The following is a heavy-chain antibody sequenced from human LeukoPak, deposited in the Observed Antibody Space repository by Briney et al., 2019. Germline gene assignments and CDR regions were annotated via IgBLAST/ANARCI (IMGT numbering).Heavy chain of an antibody. CDR3: AKAPVTSCRGAFCYPFDY. J-gene: IGHJ4*02. CDR2: MSSSDDGR. D-gene: IGHD2-15*01. V-gene: IGHV3-23*01. Sequence: GGSLRLSCATSGFSFSSYAMGWVRQAPGKGLEWVSAMSSSDDGRYYAASVRGRFTISRDTSRSTLYLQMNSLRAEDAAVYYCAKAPVTSCRGAFCYPFDYWGQGTLVTVSS. CDR1: GFSFSSYA.